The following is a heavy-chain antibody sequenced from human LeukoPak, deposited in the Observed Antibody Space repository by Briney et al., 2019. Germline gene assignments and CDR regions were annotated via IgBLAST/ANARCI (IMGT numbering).Heavy chain of an antibody. D-gene: IGHD6-19*01. V-gene: IGHV4-34*01. CDR1: GWTFSGYY. J-gene: IGHJ6*03. Sequence: SETLTLTCAAYGWTFSGYYWSWIRQPPGKGLEWIGEINHSGSTNYNPSLKSRVTISVDTSKNQFSLKLSSVTAAGTAVYYCARGHSSGWYSVAYYYYYMDVWGKGTTVTVSS. CDR3: ARGHSSGWYSVAYYYYYMDV. CDR2: INHSGST.